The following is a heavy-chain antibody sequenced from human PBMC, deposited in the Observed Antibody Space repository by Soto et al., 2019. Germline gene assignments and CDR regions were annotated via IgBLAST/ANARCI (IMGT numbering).Heavy chain of an antibody. CDR3: ARDNAPPGSMTLDY. CDR1: GITFSSYW. Sequence: EVQLVESGGGLVQPGGSLRLSCAASGITFSSYWMSWVRQAPGKGLEWVANIKQDGREKYYGDSVRGRFTTSRDNAKNSLYLQMNSLRAEDTAVYYCARDNAPPGSMTLDYWGQGSLVTVSS. V-gene: IGHV3-7*01. CDR2: IKQDGREK. J-gene: IGHJ4*02. D-gene: IGHD3-22*01.